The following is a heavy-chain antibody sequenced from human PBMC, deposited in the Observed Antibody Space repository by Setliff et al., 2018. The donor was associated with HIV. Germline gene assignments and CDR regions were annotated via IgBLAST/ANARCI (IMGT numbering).Heavy chain of an antibody. Sequence: SETLSLTCTVSGGSISSTSHYWTWIRQPAEKGLEWLGRIFTSGSASYNPSLESRVTFSVDTSKNQFALKLTSVTAADTAVYYCARAFYGISAGYYYLDVWGQGALVTVSS. CDR3: ARAFYGISAGYYYLDV. D-gene: IGHD3-9*01. CDR1: GGSISSTSHY. J-gene: IGHJ4*02. V-gene: IGHV4-61*02. CDR2: IFTSGSA.